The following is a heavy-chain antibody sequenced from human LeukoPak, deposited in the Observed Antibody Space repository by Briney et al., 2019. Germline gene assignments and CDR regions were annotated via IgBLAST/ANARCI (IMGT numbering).Heavy chain of an antibody. Sequence: GGSLRLSCAASGFTFSNYAMSWVRQAPGKGLERVSCVGGSDDSTDYADSVKGRFTISRDNSKNTLYLQMNSLRVEDTAIYYCARRSWQFLDKGYFDYWGQGTLVTVSS. CDR3: ARRSWQFLDKGYFDY. CDR1: GFTFSNYA. D-gene: IGHD1-1*01. V-gene: IGHV3-23*01. J-gene: IGHJ4*02. CDR2: VGGSDDST.